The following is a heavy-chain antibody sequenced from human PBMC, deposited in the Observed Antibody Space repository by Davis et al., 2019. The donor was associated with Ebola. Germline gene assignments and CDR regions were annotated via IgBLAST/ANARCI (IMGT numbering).Heavy chain of an antibody. D-gene: IGHD2-15*01. J-gene: IGHJ3*01. CDR1: GGSFSGYY. Sequence: SETLSLTCAVYGGSFSGYYWSWIRQPPGKGLEWIGEINHSGSTNYNPSLKSRVTISVDMSKNQFSLKLSSVTAADTAVYYCAKVEVAYDFWGQGTKVIVSS. CDR2: INHSGST. V-gene: IGHV4-34*01. CDR3: AKVEVAYDF.